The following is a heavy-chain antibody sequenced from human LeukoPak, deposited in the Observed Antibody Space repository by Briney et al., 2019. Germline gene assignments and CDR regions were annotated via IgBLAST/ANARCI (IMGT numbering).Heavy chain of an antibody. CDR1: GFTVSSNY. CDR3: ARSSSGYYSSDY. D-gene: IGHD3-22*01. V-gene: IGHV3-66*01. CDR2: IYSGGST. J-gene: IGHJ4*02. Sequence: GGSLRLSCAASGFTVSSNYMSWVRQAPGKGLEWVSVIYSGGSTYYADSVKGRFTISRDNAKNSLYLQMNSLRVEDTAVYYCARSSSGYYSSDYWGQGTLVTVSS.